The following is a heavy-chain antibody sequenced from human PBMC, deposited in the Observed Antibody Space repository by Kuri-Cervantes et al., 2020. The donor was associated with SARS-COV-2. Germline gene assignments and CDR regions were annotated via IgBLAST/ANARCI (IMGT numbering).Heavy chain of an antibody. CDR2: ISGSGGST. CDR3: ARDDDSSTVWYGLDS. Sequence: GGSLRLSCAASGFTVSSNYMSWVRQAPGKGLEWVSAISGSGGSTYYADSVKGRFTISRDNSKNTLYLQMNSLRAEDTAVYYCARDDDSSTVWYGLDSWGQGTLVTVSS. V-gene: IGHV3-23*01. CDR1: GFTVSSNY. J-gene: IGHJ4*02. D-gene: IGHD4-11*01.